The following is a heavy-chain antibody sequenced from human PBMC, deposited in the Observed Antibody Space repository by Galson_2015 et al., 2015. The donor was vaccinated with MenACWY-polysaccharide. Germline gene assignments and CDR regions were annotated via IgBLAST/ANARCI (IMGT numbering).Heavy chain of an antibody. V-gene: IGHV1-18*03. J-gene: IGHJ4*02. CDR1: GYTFTSYG. Sequence: SVKVACKASGYTFTSYGITWVRQAPGQGLEWMGWISAYSGNTNYAQKLKGRVTMTTETSTRTAYMELRSLRSDDMAVYYCARDQKVDIVGPTRNDYWGQGTLVTVSS. CDR3: ARDQKVDIVGPTRNDY. CDR2: ISAYSGNT. D-gene: IGHD1-26*01.